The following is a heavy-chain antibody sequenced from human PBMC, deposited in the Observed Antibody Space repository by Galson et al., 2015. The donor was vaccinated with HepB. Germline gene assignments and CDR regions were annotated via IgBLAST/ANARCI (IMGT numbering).Heavy chain of an antibody. J-gene: IGHJ6*03. D-gene: IGHD3-10*01. Sequence: SVKVSCKASGGTFSSYAISWVRQAPGQGLEWMGGIIPIFGTANYAQKFQGRVTITADESTSTAYMELSSLRSEDTAVYYCARSANSSSSGLGLLWFREGYYYYMDVWGKGTTVTVSS. CDR2: IIPIFGTA. CDR3: ARSANSSSSGLGLLWFREGYYYYMDV. CDR1: GGTFSSYA. V-gene: IGHV1-69*13.